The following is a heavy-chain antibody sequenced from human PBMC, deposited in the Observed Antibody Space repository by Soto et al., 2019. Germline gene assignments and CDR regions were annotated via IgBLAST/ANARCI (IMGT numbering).Heavy chain of an antibody. CDR2: ISSSSTYI. CDR1: GFTFSTYS. D-gene: IGHD6-6*01. J-gene: IGHJ5*02. Sequence: GGSLRLSCAASGFTFSTYSMNWVCQAPGKGLEWVSSISSSSTYIYYADSVKGRFTISRDNAKSSLYLQMNSLRAEDTALYYCARMGARPARTNHWGPGTLVTVSS. CDR3: ARMGARPARTNH. V-gene: IGHV3-21*01.